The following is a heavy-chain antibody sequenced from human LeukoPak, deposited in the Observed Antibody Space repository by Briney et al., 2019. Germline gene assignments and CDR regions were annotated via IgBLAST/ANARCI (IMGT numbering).Heavy chain of an antibody. Sequence: PGGSLRLSCAASGFTFSSYWMSWVRQAPGKGLEWVANIKQDGSEKYYVDSVKGRFTISRDNAKNSLYLQMNSLRAEDTAVYYCARDRLKSAATPVNYYYYYYMDVWGKGTTVTISS. CDR3: ARDRLKSAATPVNYYYYYYMDV. CDR2: IKQDGSEK. J-gene: IGHJ6*03. D-gene: IGHD2-15*01. V-gene: IGHV3-7*01. CDR1: GFTFSSYW.